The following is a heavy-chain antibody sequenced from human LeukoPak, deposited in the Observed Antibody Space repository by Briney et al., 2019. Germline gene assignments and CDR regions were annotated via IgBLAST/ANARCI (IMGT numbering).Heavy chain of an antibody. CDR2: IRYDGSNK. Sequence: GSLRLSCAASGFTFSDYGMHWVRQAPGKGLEWVAFIRYDGSNKYYADSVKGRFTISRDNSKNTLYLQMNSLRPEDTAVYYCARVVGIDYGGRDWFDPWGQGTLVTVSS. CDR3: ARVVGIDYGGRDWFDP. D-gene: IGHD4-23*01. J-gene: IGHJ5*02. CDR1: GFTFSDYG. V-gene: IGHV3-30*02.